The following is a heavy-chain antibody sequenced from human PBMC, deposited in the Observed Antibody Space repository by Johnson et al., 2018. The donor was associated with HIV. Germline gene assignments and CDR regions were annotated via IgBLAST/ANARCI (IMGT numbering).Heavy chain of an antibody. CDR3: ARDGVYSSPHDAFDI. D-gene: IGHD6-13*01. CDR1: GFTFSSYW. J-gene: IGHJ3*02. Sequence: VQLVESGGGLVQPGGSLRLSCAASGFTFSSYWMSWVRQAPGKGLEWVANIKQDGSEESYVDSMKGRFTIFRDNAKNSLYLQMSSLRVEDTALYYCARDGVYSSPHDAFDIWGQGTMVTVSS. CDR2: IKQDGSEE. V-gene: IGHV3-7*03.